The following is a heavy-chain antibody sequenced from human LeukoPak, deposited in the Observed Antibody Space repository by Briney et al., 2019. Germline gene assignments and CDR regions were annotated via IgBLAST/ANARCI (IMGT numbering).Heavy chain of an antibody. CDR1: GYSISSGYY. V-gene: IGHV4-38-2*01. Sequence: SETLSLTCAVSGYSISSGYYWGWIRQPPGKGLEWIGSIHHSGSTYYNPSLKSRVTISVDTSKNQFSLKLSSVTAADTAVYYCARTYSYGYVDYWGQGTLVTVPS. J-gene: IGHJ4*02. D-gene: IGHD5-18*01. CDR3: ARTYSYGYVDY. CDR2: IHHSGST.